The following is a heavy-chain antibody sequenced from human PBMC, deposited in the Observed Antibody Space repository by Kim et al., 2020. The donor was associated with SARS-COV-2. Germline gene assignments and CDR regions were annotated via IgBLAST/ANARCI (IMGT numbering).Heavy chain of an antibody. V-gene: IGHV1-46*01. CDR1: GYTFTSYY. CDR3: ARVGVSAIPFDY. D-gene: IGHD2-21*01. J-gene: IGHJ4*02. Sequence: ASVKVSCKASGYTFTSYYMHWVRQAPGQGLEWMRVINPGGGSTSYAQNFQGRVTMTRDTSTSTVYMELSSLRSEDTAVYYCARVGVSAIPFDYWGQGTLV. CDR2: INPGGGST.